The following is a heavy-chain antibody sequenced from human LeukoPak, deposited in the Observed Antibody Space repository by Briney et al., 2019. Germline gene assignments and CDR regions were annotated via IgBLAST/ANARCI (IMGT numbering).Heavy chain of an antibody. V-gene: IGHV4-34*01. CDR1: GGSFSGYY. CDR2: INHSGST. CDR3: ASIVGALNWFDP. J-gene: IGHJ5*02. Sequence: KPSETLSLTCAVYGGSFSGYYWSWIRQPPGKGLEWIGEINHSGSTNYNPSLKSRVTISVDTSKNQFSLKLSSVTAADTAVYYCASIVGALNWFDPWGQGTLVTVSS. D-gene: IGHD1-26*01.